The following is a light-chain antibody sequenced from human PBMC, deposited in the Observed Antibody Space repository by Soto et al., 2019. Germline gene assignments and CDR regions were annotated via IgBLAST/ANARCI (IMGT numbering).Light chain of an antibody. CDR3: QQYNNWPQT. Sequence: EIVMTQSPATLSVSPGERATLSCRTSQSVSSNLAWYQQKPGQALRLLIYGASTRATDIPARFSGSGSGTDFTLTISSLQSEDFAVYYCQQYNNWPQTFGQGTKVDIK. CDR1: QSVSSN. CDR2: GAS. V-gene: IGKV3-15*01. J-gene: IGKJ1*01.